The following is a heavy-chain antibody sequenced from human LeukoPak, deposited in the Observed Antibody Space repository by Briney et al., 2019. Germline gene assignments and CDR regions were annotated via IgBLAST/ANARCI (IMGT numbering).Heavy chain of an antibody. J-gene: IGHJ4*02. CDR1: GGSFSGYY. CDR3: ARGKQQLVRRPLGY. CDR2: INHSGST. V-gene: IGHV4-34*01. Sequence: PPETLSLTCAVYGGSFSGYYWSWIRQPPGKGLEWIGEINHSGSTNYNPSLKSRVTISVDTSKNQFSLKLSSVTAADTAVYYRARGKQQLVRRPLGYWGQGTLVTVSS. D-gene: IGHD6-13*01.